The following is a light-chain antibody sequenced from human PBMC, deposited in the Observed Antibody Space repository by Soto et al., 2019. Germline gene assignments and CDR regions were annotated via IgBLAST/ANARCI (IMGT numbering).Light chain of an antibody. V-gene: IGKV2-28*01. CDR2: LGS. CDR1: QSLLHSGGHNF. J-gene: IGKJ4*01. CDR3: MQTLQTPLT. Sequence: DIVMTQSPVSLPVTPGEPASISCRASQSLLHSGGHNFLDWYLQKPGQSPQVLIYLGSNRASGVPDRFSGSGSGADFTLEISRVEAEDVGVYYCMQTLQTPLTFGGGTKVEIK.